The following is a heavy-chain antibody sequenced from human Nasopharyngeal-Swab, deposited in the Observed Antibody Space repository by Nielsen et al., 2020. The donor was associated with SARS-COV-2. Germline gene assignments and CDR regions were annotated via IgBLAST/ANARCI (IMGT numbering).Heavy chain of an antibody. J-gene: IGHJ4*02. CDR3: ARDQAYYYDSSGYPDY. Sequence: RQAAGKGLEWVSYISSSGSTIYYADSVKGRFTISRDNAKNSLYLQMNSLRAEDTAVYYCARDQAYYYDSSGYPDYWAREPWSPSPQ. CDR2: ISSSGSTI. V-gene: IGHV3-11*04. D-gene: IGHD3-22*01.